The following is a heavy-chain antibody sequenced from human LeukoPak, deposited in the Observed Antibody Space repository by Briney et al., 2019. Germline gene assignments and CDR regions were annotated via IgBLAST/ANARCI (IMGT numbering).Heavy chain of an antibody. CDR1: GGSFSGYY. Sequence: PSETLSLTCAVYGGSFSGYYWSWIRQPPGKGLEWIGEINHSGSTNYNPSLKSRVTISVDTSKNQFSLKLSSVTAADTAVYYCARYTAILDYSDYWGQGTLVTVSS. D-gene: IGHD5-18*01. J-gene: IGHJ4*02. CDR3: ARYTAILDYSDY. CDR2: INHSGST. V-gene: IGHV4-34*01.